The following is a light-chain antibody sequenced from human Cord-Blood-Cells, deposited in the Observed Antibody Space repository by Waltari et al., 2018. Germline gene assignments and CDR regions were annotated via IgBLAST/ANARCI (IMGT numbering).Light chain of an antibody. CDR2: EGS. Sequence: QSALTQPASVSGSPGQSITISCTGTSSDVGSYNLDSWYQQPPGKAPKLMIYEGSKRPSGVSNRFSGSKSGNTASLTISGLQAEDEADYYCCSYAGSSTLVFGGGTKLTVL. J-gene: IGLJ3*02. CDR3: CSYAGSSTLV. V-gene: IGLV2-23*01. CDR1: SSDVGSYNL.